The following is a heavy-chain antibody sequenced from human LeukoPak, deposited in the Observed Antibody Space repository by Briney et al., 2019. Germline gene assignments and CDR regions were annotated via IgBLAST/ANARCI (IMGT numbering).Heavy chain of an antibody. CDR1: GFTFSSYE. D-gene: IGHD2-2*01. Sequence: PGGSLRLSCAASGFTFSSYEMNWVRQAPGKGLEWVSYISNSSSTIYYADSVKGRFTISRDNAKNSLYLQMNSLRAEDTAVYYCAASPRRSQLPLLDDWFDPWGQGTLVTVSS. V-gene: IGHV3-48*01. CDR3: AASPRRSQLPLLDDWFDP. J-gene: IGHJ5*02. CDR2: ISNSSSTI.